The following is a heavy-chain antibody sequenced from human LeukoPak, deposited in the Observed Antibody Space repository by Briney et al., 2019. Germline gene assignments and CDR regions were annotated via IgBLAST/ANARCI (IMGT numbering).Heavy chain of an antibody. Sequence: SETLSLTCAVSGGSISSGGYSWSWIRQPPGKGLEWIGYIYHSGSTYYNPSLKSRVTISVDRSKNQFSLKLSSATAADTAVYYCARVQYYYGSGEAFDIWGQGTMVTVSS. CDR3: ARVQYYYGSGEAFDI. CDR2: IYHSGST. V-gene: IGHV4-30-2*01. J-gene: IGHJ3*02. D-gene: IGHD3-10*01. CDR1: GGSISSGGYS.